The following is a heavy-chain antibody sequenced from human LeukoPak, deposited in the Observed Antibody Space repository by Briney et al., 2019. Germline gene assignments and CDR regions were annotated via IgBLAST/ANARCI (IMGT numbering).Heavy chain of an antibody. V-gene: IGHV3-48*03. CDR3: AREKGRNYFDY. J-gene: IGHJ4*02. Sequence: GGSLRLSCAASGFTFSSYEINWGRQAPGKGLEWGSYISSSGSTIYYADSVKGRFTISRDNTKKSLYLQMNSLRAEDTAVYYCAREKGRNYFDYWGQGTLVTVCS. CDR2: ISSSGSTI. D-gene: IGHD3-10*01. CDR1: GFTFSSYE.